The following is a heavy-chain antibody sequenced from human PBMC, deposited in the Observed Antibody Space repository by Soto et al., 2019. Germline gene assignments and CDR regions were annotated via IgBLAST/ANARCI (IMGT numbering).Heavy chain of an antibody. D-gene: IGHD6-19*01. V-gene: IGHV1-18*01. CDR1: GYAFTSYG. CDR2: ISAYNGNT. J-gene: IGHJ4*02. Sequence: ASVKVSCKASGYAFTSYGRSWVRQAPGQGLEWMGWISAYNGNTNYAQKLQGRVTMTTDTSTSTAYMELRSRRSDDTAVYYCARVGAVAGTFDYWGQGTLVTVSS. CDR3: ARVGAVAGTFDY.